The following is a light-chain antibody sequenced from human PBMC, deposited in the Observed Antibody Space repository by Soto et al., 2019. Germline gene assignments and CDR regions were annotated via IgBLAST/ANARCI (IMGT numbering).Light chain of an antibody. V-gene: IGLV2-11*01. J-gene: IGLJ2*01. Sequence: QSVLTQPRSVSGSPGQSVTISCTGTSSDVGGYNYVSWYQQHPGKAPKLMIYAVTKRPSGVPVRFSGSKSGNTASLTISGLQAEDEADYYCCSYAGSYTFVVFGGGTKVTVL. CDR2: AVT. CDR3: CSYAGSYTFVV. CDR1: SSDVGGYNY.